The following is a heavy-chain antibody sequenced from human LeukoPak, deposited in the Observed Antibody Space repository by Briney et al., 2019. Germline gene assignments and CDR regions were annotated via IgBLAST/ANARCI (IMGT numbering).Heavy chain of an antibody. CDR3: ATSSRLYYYYYYMDV. V-gene: IGHV3-23*01. CDR1: GFTFSLYA. J-gene: IGHJ6*03. CDR2: ISVGGGST. Sequence: PGGSLRLSCAASGFTFSLYAMTWVRQAPGKGLEWVSVISVGGGSTYYADSVKGRFTISRDNSKNTLYLQMDSLRADDTAVHYCATSSRLYYYYYYMDVWGKGTTVTVSS. D-gene: IGHD6-25*01.